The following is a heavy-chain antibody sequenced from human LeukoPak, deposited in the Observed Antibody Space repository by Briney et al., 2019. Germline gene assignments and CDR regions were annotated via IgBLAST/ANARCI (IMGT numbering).Heavy chain of an antibody. CDR1: GFAFSSQA. Sequence: GGSLRLSCAASGFAFSSQAMGWVRQAPGKGLEWVSVISDSGRTTYYADSVKGRFTISRDNSKNTLFLQMNSLRAEDTAVYYCAKDARRTNGWYFFDYWGQGTLVTVSS. V-gene: IGHV3-23*01. D-gene: IGHD6-19*01. CDR3: AKDARRTNGWYFFDY. J-gene: IGHJ4*02. CDR2: ISDSGRTT.